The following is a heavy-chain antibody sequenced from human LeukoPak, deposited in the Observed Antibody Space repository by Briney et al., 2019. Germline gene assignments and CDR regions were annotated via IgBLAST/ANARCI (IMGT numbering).Heavy chain of an antibody. D-gene: IGHD6-13*01. Sequence: SETLSLTCAVYGGSFSGYYWSWIRQPPGKGLEWIGEINHSGSTNYNPSLKSRVTISVDTSKNQLSLKLSSVTAADMAVYYCARARSYSSSWYSDYWGQGTLVTVSS. CDR1: GGSFSGYY. V-gene: IGHV4-34*01. CDR3: ARARSYSSSWYSDY. J-gene: IGHJ4*02. CDR2: INHSGST.